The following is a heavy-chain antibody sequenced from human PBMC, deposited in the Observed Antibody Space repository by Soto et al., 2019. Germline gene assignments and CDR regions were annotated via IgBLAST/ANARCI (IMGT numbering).Heavy chain of an antibody. J-gene: IGHJ4*02. CDR1: GYSLTTYG. CDR2: INADNGNT. V-gene: IGHV1-3*01. Sequence: GASVKVSCKASGYSLTTYGMDWVRQAPGQRLEWMGWINADNGNTKYAQKFQGRVTITRDTSASTAYMELSSLRSEDTAVYYCARSIVVVTALDYWGQGTLVTVS. CDR3: ARSIVVVTALDY. D-gene: IGHD2-21*02.